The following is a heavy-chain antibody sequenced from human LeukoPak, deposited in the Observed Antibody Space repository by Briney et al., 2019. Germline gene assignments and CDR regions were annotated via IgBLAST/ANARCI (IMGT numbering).Heavy chain of an antibody. CDR2: IYPGGNT. CDR3: ARLVWRQLHDRFDY. D-gene: IGHD5-18*01. J-gene: IGHJ4*02. CDR1: GSSITSGYY. Sequence: KPSETLSLTCSVSGSSITSGYYWGWIRQPPGKGLEWIGSIYPGGNTYYNPSLRSRVTISVDTSNDFFSLHLISVTAADTALYYCARLVWRQLHDRFDYWGRGNLVTVSS. V-gene: IGHV4-38-2*02.